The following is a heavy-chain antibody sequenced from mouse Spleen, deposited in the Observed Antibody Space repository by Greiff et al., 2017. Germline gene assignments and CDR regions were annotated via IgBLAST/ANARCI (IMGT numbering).Heavy chain of an antibody. CDR2: IHPNSGST. J-gene: IGHJ4*01. CDR3: ARWATVVSMDY. CDR1: GYTFTSYW. Sequence: QVQLQQSGAELVRPGASVKLSCKASGYTFTSYWMHWVKQRPGQGLEWIGMIHPNSGSTNYNEKFKSKATLTVDKSSSTAYMQLSSLTSEDSAVYYCARWATVVSMDYWGQGTSVTVSS. V-gene: IGHV1-64*01. D-gene: IGHD1-1*01.